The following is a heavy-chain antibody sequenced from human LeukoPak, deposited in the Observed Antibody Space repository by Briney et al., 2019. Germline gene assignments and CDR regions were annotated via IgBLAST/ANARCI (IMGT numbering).Heavy chain of an antibody. V-gene: IGHV4-31*03. CDR1: GGSISSGGYY. J-gene: IGHJ4*02. CDR2: IYYSGST. D-gene: IGHD4-17*01. CDR3: AMSQTVNNYSYDY. Sequence: SETLSLTCTVSGGSISSGGYYWSWIRQHPGKGLEWIGYIYYSGSTYYNPSLKSRVTISVDTSKNQFSLKLSSVTAADTAVYYCAMSQTVNNYSYDYWGQGTLVTVSS.